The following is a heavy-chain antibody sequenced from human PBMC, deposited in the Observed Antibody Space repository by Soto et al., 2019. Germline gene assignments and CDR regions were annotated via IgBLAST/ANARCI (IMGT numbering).Heavy chain of an antibody. D-gene: IGHD5-12*01. V-gene: IGHV3-30-3*01. CDR1: GFTFSSYA. J-gene: IGHJ6*02. Sequence: QVQLVESGGGVVQPGRSLRLSCAASGFTFSSYAMHWVRQAPGKGLEWVAVISYDGRNKYYADSVKGRFTISRDNSKNTQYLQMNSLRAEDTAVYYCARDYYRFNSGYGFSMDVWGQGTTVTVSS. CDR3: ARDYYRFNSGYGFSMDV. CDR2: ISYDGRNK.